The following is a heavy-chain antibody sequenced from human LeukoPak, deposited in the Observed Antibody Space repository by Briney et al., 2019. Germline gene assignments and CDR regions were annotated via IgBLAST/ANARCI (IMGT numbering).Heavy chain of an antibody. CDR1: GFTFDDYD. CDR2: ISWNSGSI. Sequence: PGRSLRLSCAASGFTFDDYDMHWVRQAPGKGLEWVSGISWNSGSIGYADSVKGRFTISRDNAKNSLYLQMNSLRAEDTALYYCAKGRGYSGYDGEFDYWGQGTLVTVSS. J-gene: IGHJ4*02. V-gene: IGHV3-9*01. CDR3: AKGRGYSGYDGEFDY. D-gene: IGHD5-12*01.